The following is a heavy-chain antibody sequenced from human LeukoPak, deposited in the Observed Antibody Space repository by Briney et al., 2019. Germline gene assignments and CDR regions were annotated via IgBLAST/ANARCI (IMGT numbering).Heavy chain of an antibody. J-gene: IGHJ6*02. CDR1: GFTFSSYS. CDR3: ARDLYDYDFWSGYFPSYYYYGMDV. D-gene: IGHD3-3*01. CDR2: ISSSSSYI. Sequence: GGSLRLSCAASGFTFSSYSMNWVRQAPGKGLEWVSSISSSSSYIYYADSVKGRFTISRDNAKNSLYLQMNSLRAEDTAVHYCARDLYDYDFWSGYFPSYYYYGMDVWGQGTTVTVSS. V-gene: IGHV3-21*01.